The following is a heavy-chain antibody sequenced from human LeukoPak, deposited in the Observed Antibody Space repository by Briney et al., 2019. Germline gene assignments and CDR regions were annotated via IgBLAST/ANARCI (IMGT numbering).Heavy chain of an antibody. CDR1: GGSFSGYY. Sequence: PSETLSLTCAVYGGSFSGYYWSWLRQPPGKGLEWIGEINHSGSTNYNPSLKSRVTISVDTSKNQFSLKLNSVTTADTAVYYCARDVSITGYAFDIWGQGTMVTVSS. CDR3: ARDVSITGYAFDI. V-gene: IGHV4-34*01. CDR2: INHSGST. J-gene: IGHJ3*02. D-gene: IGHD3-16*01.